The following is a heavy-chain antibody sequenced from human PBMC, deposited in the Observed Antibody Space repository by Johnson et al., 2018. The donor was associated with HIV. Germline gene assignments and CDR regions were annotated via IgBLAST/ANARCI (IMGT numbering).Heavy chain of an antibody. D-gene: IGHD3-22*01. J-gene: IGHJ3*02. CDR3: AQGGASYYDRPGDAFDI. V-gene: IGHV3-43D*03. CDR2: ISWDGGST. Sequence: VQLVESGGGLVQPGGSLRLSCAASGFTFDDYAMHWVRQAPGKGLEWVSLISWDGGSTYYADSVKGRFTISRDNSKNSLYLQMNSLRAEDTALYYCAQGGASYYDRPGDAFDIWGQGTMVTVSS. CDR1: GFTFDDYA.